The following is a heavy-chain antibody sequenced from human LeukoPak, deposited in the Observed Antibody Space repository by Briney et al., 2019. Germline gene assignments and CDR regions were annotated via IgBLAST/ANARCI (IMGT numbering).Heavy chain of an antibody. J-gene: IGHJ4*02. D-gene: IGHD6-13*01. CDR1: GFIVSDKY. Sequence: GGSLRLSCAASGFIVSDKYMSWVRQAPGKGLEWISVIYIDGNTYYSDSVKGRFTISRDNSKNTLLLQMDSLRVEDTAVYYCTRGHYSNTLGGQGTLVTVSS. CDR3: TRGHYSNTL. V-gene: IGHV3-66*01. CDR2: IYIDGNT.